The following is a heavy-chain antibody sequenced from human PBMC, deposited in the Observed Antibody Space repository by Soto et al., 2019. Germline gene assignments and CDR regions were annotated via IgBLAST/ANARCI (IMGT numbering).Heavy chain of an antibody. D-gene: IGHD5-12*01. CDR1: GGTFSSYT. J-gene: IGHJ5*02. CDR3: ASGPSGYESSWFDP. CDR2: IIPILGIA. V-gene: IGHV1-69*02. Sequence: QVQLVQSGAEVKKPGSSVKVSCKASGGTFSSYTISWVRQAPGEGLEWMGRIIPILGIANYAQKFQGRVTITADKSTNTAYMELRSLRSEDTGVYYCASGPSGYESSWFDPWGQGTLVAVSS.